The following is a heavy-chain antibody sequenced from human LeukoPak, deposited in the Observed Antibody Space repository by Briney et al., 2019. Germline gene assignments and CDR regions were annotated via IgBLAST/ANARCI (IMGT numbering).Heavy chain of an antibody. J-gene: IGHJ4*02. CDR2: ISSSSSYI. D-gene: IGHD3-10*01. CDR3: ARVGYYGSGSNFDY. V-gene: IGHV3-21*01. CDR1: GFTLSSYS. Sequence: GGSLRLSCAASGFTLSSYSMNWVRQAPGKGLEWVSSISSSSSYIYYADSVKGRFTISRDSAKNSLYLQMNSLRAEDTAVYYCARVGYYGSGSNFDYWGQGTLVTVSS.